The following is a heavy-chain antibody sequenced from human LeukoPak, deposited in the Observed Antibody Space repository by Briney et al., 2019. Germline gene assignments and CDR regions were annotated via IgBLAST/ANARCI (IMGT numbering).Heavy chain of an antibody. CDR1: GYSISSGYY. J-gene: IGHJ5*02. D-gene: IGHD2-15*01. Sequence: SETLSLTCTVSGYSISSGYYWGWIRQPPGKGLEWIGSIYHSGSTYYNPSLRSRVTISVDTSKNQFSLKLSSVTAADTAVYYCARDPRVVAGPWGQGTLVTVSS. V-gene: IGHV4-38-2*02. CDR2: IYHSGST. CDR3: ARDPRVVAGP.